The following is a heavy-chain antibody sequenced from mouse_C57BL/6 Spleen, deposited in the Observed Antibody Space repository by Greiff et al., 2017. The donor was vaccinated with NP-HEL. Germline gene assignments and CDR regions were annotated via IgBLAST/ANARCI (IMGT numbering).Heavy chain of an antibody. J-gene: IGHJ2*01. V-gene: IGHV1-81*01. CDR1: GYTFTSYG. CDR3: ARPSYDGYYVGYFDY. Sequence: QVQLQQSGAELARPGASVKLSCKASGYTFTSYGISWVKQRTGQGLEWIGEIYPRSGNTYYNEKFKGKATLTAEKSSSTAYMELRSLTSEDSAVYFCARPSYDGYYVGYFDYWGQGTTLTVSS. CDR2: IYPRSGNT. D-gene: IGHD2-3*01.